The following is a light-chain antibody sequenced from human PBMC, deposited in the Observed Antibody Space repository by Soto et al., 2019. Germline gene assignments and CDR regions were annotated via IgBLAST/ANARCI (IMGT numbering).Light chain of an antibody. CDR3: HTYNSYWT. V-gene: IGKV1-5*01. Sequence: IRRSLSAVALSASGGDGVTSTCSARQTILHYLNWYQKKPGQPPNLLIYDASSLESGVPSSFSGRASATEFPLTISSLQPDDFATYYCHTYNSYWTFGQGTKVAIK. J-gene: IGKJ1*01. CDR2: DAS. CDR1: QTILHY.